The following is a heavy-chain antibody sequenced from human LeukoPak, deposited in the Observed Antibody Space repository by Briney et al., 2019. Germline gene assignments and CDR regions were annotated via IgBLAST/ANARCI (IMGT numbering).Heavy chain of an antibody. CDR1: GGSISSYY. CDR2: IYTSGST. Sequence: SETLSLTCTVSGGSISSYYWSWIRQPPGKGLEWIGYIYTSGSTNYNPSLKSRVTISVDTSKNQFSLKLSSVTAADTAVYYCARLGRDHWFDPWDQGTLVTVSS. J-gene: IGHJ5*02. CDR3: ARLGRDHWFDP. D-gene: IGHD1-26*01. V-gene: IGHV4-4*09.